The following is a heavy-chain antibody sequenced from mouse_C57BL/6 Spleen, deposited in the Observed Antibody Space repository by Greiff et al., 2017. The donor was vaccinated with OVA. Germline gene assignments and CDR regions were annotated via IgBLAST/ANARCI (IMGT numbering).Heavy chain of an antibody. J-gene: IGHJ4*01. CDR3: ATYSSYAWDY. CDR2: IYPGSGNT. D-gene: IGHD6-5*01. V-gene: IGHV1-66*01. CDR1: GYSFTSYY. Sequence: QVQLQQSGPELVKPGASVKLSCKASGYSFTSYYIHWVKQRPGQGLEWIGWIYPGSGNTKYNQKFKGKATLTVDKSSSTAYMPLSSLTAEDSAVCDCATYSSYAWDYWGQGTSVTVSS.